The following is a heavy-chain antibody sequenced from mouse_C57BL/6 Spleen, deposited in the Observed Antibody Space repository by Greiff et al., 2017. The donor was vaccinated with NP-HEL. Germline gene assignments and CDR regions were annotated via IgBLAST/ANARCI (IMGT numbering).Heavy chain of an antibody. Sequence: EVKLMESGGGLVQPGGSLSLSCAASGFTFTDYYMSWVRQPPGKALEWLGFIRNKANGYTTEYSASVKGRFTISRDNSQSILYLQMNALRAEDSATYYCARAFSDSSGYDYWGQGTTLTVSS. CDR3: ARAFSDSSGYDY. J-gene: IGHJ2*01. CDR2: IRNKANGYTT. CDR1: GFTFTDYY. V-gene: IGHV7-3*01. D-gene: IGHD3-2*02.